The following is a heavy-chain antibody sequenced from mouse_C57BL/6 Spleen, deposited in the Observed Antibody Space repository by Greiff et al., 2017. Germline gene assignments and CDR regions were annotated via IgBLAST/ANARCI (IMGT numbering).Heavy chain of an antibody. V-gene: IGHV5-17*01. CDR1: GFTFSDYG. CDR2: ISSGSSTI. Sequence: EVKLMESGGGLVKPGGSLKLSCAASGFTFSDYGMHWVRQAPEKGLEWVAYISSGSSTIYYADTVKGRFTISRDNAKNTLFLQMTSLRSEDTAMYYCARLIGLRVGYAMDYWGQGTSVTVSS. J-gene: IGHJ4*01. D-gene: IGHD2-4*01. CDR3: ARLIGLRVGYAMDY.